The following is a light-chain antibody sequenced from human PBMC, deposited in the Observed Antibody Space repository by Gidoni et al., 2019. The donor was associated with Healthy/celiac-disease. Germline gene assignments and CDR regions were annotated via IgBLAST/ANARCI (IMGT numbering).Light chain of an antibody. V-gene: IGKV1-5*03. J-gene: IGKJ1*01. CDR3: QHYGSLWT. CDR1: PSISDW. Sequence: DIQSTQSPSTLSASVGDRVTITCRASPSISDWLAWYQQKPGEAPNLLIYKASRLESGVPSRFSGSGSGTEFALTISSLQPNDLATYYCQHYGSLWTFGQGTKVEIK. CDR2: KAS.